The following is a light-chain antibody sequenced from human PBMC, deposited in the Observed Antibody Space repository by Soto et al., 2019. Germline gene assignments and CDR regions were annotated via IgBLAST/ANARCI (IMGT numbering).Light chain of an antibody. CDR3: QQFNNLPYS. V-gene: IGKV3-15*01. CDR2: GSF. Sequence: EVVMTQSPATLSVSPGESATLSCRASQTVSSNLAWYQQKPGQAPRLLIDGSFTRATGVPARFSASRSVTEFTLTITSPQSEDFALSFFQQFNNLPYSFGQGTKLEIK. J-gene: IGKJ2*03. CDR1: QTVSSN.